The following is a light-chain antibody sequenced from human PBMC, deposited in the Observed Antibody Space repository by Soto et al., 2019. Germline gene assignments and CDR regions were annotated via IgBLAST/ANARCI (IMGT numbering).Light chain of an antibody. Sequence: SYELTQPPSVSVAPGKTARIPCGGNNIGSKSVHWYQQKPGQAPVLVIYYDSDRPSGIPERFSGSNSGNTATLTISRVEAGDEADYYCQVWDSSSDPLYVFGTGTKLIVL. V-gene: IGLV3-21*04. CDR2: YDS. CDR1: NIGSKS. CDR3: QVWDSSSDPLYV. J-gene: IGLJ1*01.